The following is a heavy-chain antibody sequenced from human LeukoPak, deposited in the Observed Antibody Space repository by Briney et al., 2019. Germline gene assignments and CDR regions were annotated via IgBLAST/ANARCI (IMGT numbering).Heavy chain of an antibody. J-gene: IGHJ4*02. CDR3: ARGYNWNDFDY. D-gene: IGHD1-1*01. V-gene: IGHV4-38-2*02. CDR1: GYSISSGYY. Sequence: SETLSLTCTVSGYSISSGYYWGWIRQPPGKGLEWIGSIYHSGSTYYNPSLKSRVTISLDTSKSQFSLKLSSVTAADTAVYYCARGYNWNDFDYWGQGTLVTVSS. CDR2: IYHSGST.